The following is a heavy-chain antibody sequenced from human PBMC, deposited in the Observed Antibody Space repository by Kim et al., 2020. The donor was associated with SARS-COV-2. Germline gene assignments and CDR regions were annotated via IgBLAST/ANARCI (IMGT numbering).Heavy chain of an antibody. CDR3: ARRACYGSACYQDY. V-gene: IGHV4-59*08. CDR2: ISYSGST. J-gene: IGHJ4*02. CDR1: GASINSDF. D-gene: IGHD2-21*02. Sequence: SETLSLTCTVSGASINSDFWSWLRQPPGKGLEWIGYISYSGSTSYKPSLTSRVTMSRDTSRNQFSLKLASVSAADTAVYYCARRACYGSACYQDYLGQGT.